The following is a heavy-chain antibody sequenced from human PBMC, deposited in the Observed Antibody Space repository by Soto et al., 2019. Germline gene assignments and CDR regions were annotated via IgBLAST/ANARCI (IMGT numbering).Heavy chain of an antibody. Sequence: QVQLVQSGAEVKKPGSSVKVSCKASGGTFSSYAISWVRQAPGQGLEWMGGIIPIFGTANYAQKVQGRVTITADKSTSTAYMELSSLRSEDTAVYYWARDRRAARWLLDQPGWFDHWGQGTLVTVSS. CDR2: IIPIFGTA. J-gene: IGHJ5*02. CDR3: ARDRRAARWLLDQPGWFDH. CDR1: GGTFSSYA. D-gene: IGHD1-26*01. V-gene: IGHV1-69*06.